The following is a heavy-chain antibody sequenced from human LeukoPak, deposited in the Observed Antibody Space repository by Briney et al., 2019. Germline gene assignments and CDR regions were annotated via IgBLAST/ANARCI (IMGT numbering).Heavy chain of an antibody. D-gene: IGHD1-7*01. CDR1: GYTFTSYG. Sequence: GESLKISCKASGYTFTSYGISWVRQAPGQGLEWMGWISAYNGNTNYAQKLQGRVTMTTDTSTSTAYMELRSLRSDDTAVYYCARDHKLSITGTPAYWGQGTLVTVSS. V-gene: IGHV1-18*01. J-gene: IGHJ4*02. CDR2: ISAYNGNT. CDR3: ARDHKLSITGTPAY.